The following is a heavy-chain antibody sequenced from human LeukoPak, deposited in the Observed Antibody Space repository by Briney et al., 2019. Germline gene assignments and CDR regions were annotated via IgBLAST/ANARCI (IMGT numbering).Heavy chain of an antibody. CDR1: GGSFSGYY. D-gene: IGHD5-12*01. CDR2: INHSGST. Sequence: SETLSLTCAVYGGSFSGYYWSWIRQPPGKGLEWIGEINHSGSTNYNPSLKSRVTISVDTSKNQFSLKLSSVTAADTAVYYCAVMRATIGIYYDYWGQGTLVTVSS. CDR3: AVMRATIGIYYDY. V-gene: IGHV4-34*01. J-gene: IGHJ4*02.